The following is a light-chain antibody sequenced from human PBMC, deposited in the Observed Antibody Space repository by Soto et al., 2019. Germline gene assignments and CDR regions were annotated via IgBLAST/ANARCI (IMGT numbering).Light chain of an antibody. J-gene: IGKJ1*01. CDR2: GIS. Sequence: TVLTQSPGTLSFSPLEIATLSFSASESVSSRSLAWYQLKPGQAPSLLIFGISSRATGVPDRFSGRGSGTDFTLTISKLEPEDFAVYYCKQYGSSGKFGQGTKVDIK. CDR3: KQYGSSGK. V-gene: IGKV3-20*01. CDR1: ESVSSRS.